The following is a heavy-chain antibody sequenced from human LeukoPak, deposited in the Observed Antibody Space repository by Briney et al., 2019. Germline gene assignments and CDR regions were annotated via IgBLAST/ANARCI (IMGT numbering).Heavy chain of an antibody. D-gene: IGHD5-18*01. J-gene: IGHJ4*02. V-gene: IGHV3-23*01. CDR1: GFTFSSYG. CDR2: ISGSGGST. Sequence: PGGSLRLSCAASGFTFSSYGMSWVRQAPGKGLEWVSAISGSGGSTYYAVSVKGRFTISRDNAKNSLYLQMNSLRAEDTAVYYCARDTDTAMVSYPLDYWGQGTLVTVSS. CDR3: ARDTDTAMVSYPLDY.